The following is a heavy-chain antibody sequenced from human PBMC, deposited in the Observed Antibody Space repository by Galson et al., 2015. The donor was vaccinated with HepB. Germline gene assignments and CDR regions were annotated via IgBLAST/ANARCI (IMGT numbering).Heavy chain of an antibody. CDR1: GFTFSGYA. J-gene: IGHJ2*01. CDR2: ISGGGGST. D-gene: IGHD3-22*01. V-gene: IGHV3-23*01. CDR3: AKGGAYYYDSSGFRYFDL. Sequence: SLRLSCAASGFTFSGYAMNWVRAAPGKGLEWVSAISGGGGSTNDVDSVKGRFTISRDNSKNTLYLQMNSLRAEDTAVYYCAKGGAYYYDSSGFRYFDLWGRGTLVTVSS.